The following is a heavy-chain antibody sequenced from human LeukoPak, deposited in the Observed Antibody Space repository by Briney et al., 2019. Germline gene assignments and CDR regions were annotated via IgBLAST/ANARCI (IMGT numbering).Heavy chain of an antibody. J-gene: IGHJ6*02. CDR2: ISSSGRTI. Sequence: GGSLRLSCAASGFTFSDYYINWIRQAPGKGLEWLSYISSSGRTIHYADSVKGRFTISRDNAQKLPYLQMNSLRAEDTAIYYCARDLNTGMDVWGRGTTVTVSS. CDR3: ARDLNTGMDV. V-gene: IGHV3-11*01. CDR1: GFTFSDYY.